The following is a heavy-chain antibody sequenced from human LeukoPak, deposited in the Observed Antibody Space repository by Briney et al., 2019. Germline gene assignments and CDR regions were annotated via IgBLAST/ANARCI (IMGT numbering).Heavy chain of an antibody. Sequence: SETLSLTCTVSGGSISSSSYYWGWIRQPPGKGLEWLGSIYYSGSTYYNPSLKSQVTISVDTSKNQFSLKLSSVTAADTAVYYCARDPTRGSYVRGPYYFDYWGQGTLVTVSS. CDR1: GGSISSSSYY. CDR2: IYYSGST. D-gene: IGHD1-26*01. CDR3: ARDPTRGSYVRGPYYFDY. V-gene: IGHV4-39*07. J-gene: IGHJ4*02.